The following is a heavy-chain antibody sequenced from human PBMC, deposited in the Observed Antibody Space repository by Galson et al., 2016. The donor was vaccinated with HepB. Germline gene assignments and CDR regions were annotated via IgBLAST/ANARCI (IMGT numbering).Heavy chain of an antibody. V-gene: IGHV3-7*03. CDR3: ARKSRSSSFNFDS. J-gene: IGHJ4*02. CDR1: GFTFSSYW. D-gene: IGHD6-6*01. Sequence: SLRLSCAASGFTFSSYWMSWVRQAPGKGLEWVANIKQDGSEKYYVDSVRGRFTISRDNAKNSLYLQMNSLRAEATAVYNCARKSRSSSFNFDSWGQGTLVTVSS. CDR2: IKQDGSEK.